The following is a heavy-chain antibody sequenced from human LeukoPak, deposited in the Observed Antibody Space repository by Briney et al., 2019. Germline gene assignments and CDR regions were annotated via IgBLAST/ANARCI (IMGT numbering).Heavy chain of an antibody. CDR1: GGSISSSSYY. CDR3: TLRNF. J-gene: IGHJ4*02. V-gene: IGHV4-39*01. CDR2: IYYSGST. Sequence: PSETLSLTCTVSGGSISSSSYYCGWIRQPPGKGLEWIGSIYYSGSTYYNPSLKSRVTISVDTSKNQFSLKLSSVTAADTAVYFCTLRNFWGQGSLVTVSS.